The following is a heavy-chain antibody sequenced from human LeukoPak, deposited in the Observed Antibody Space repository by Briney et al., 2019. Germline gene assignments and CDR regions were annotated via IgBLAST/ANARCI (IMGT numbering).Heavy chain of an antibody. CDR2: IYHSGST. Sequence: SETLSLTCAVSGYSISSGYYWGWIRQPPGKGPEWIGSIYHSGSTYYNPSLKSRVSISVDTSKNQFSLKLSSVTAADTAVYYCANERYYYDSSGYWSWFDPWGQGTLVTVSS. CDR1: GYSISSGYY. V-gene: IGHV4-38-2*01. CDR3: ANERYYYDSSGYWSWFDP. J-gene: IGHJ5*02. D-gene: IGHD3-22*01.